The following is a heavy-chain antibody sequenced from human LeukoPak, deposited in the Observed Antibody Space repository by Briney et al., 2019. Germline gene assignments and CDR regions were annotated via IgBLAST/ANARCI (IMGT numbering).Heavy chain of an antibody. CDR2: INHSGST. CDR1: GGSFSGYY. D-gene: IGHD3-3*01. V-gene: IGHV4-34*01. Sequence: SETLSLTCAVHGGSFSGYYWSWIRQPPGKGLEWIGEINHSGSTNCNPSLKSRVTISVDTSKNQFSLKLSSVTAADTAVYYCARGWSVQALYYFDYWGQGTLVTVSS. J-gene: IGHJ4*02. CDR3: ARGWSVQALYYFDY.